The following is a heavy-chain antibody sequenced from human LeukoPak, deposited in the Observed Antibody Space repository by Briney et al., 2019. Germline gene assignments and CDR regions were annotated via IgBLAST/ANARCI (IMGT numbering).Heavy chain of an antibody. J-gene: IGHJ4*02. CDR1: GFTFHNYA. CDR2: ITASGDVT. CDR3: TKEKGPPYFDQ. Sequence: GGSLRLSCAASGFTFHNYAMSWVRRAPGKGPEWVSAITASGDVTYYSDSVRGRFAIARDNSRNILFMQMNSLRVDDTSVYYCTKEKGPPYFDQWCQGILVLVSS. V-gene: IGHV3-23*01.